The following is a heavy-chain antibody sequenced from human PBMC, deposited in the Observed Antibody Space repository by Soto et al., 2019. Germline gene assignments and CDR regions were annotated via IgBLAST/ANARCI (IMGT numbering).Heavy chain of an antibody. D-gene: IGHD2-2*01. CDR3: ARDFCPVPTCYDW. CDR1: CFNVGDNC. CDR2: IYSGGSR. Sequence: VGFLRLSSGASCFNVGDNCWMWISQAPGKGLEWVSVIYSGGSRYYADSVKGRFTISRDQSKNTLYLQMNSLRAEDTAVYYCARDFCPVPTCYDWWGQGVLVTFSS. V-gene: IGHV3-53*01. J-gene: IGHJ4*02.